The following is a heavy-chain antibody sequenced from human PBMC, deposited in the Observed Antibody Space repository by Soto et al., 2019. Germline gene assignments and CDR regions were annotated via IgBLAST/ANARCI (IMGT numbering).Heavy chain of an antibody. CDR2: ISAYNGNT. CDR1: GYTFTSYG. J-gene: IGHJ4*02. Sequence: KKSGASVKVSCKASGYTFTSYGISWVRQAPGQGLEWMGWISAYNGNTNYAQKLQGRVTMTTDTSTSTAYMELRSLRSDDTAVYYCARDPCSGGSCNMFDYWGQGTLVAVSS. CDR3: ARDPCSGGSCNMFDY. V-gene: IGHV1-18*01. D-gene: IGHD2-15*01.